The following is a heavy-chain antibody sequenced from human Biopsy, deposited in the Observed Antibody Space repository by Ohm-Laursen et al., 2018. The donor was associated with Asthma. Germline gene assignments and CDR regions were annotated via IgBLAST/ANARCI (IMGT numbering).Heavy chain of an antibody. CDR2: IIPIFGTP. V-gene: IGHV1-69*13. Sequence: GATVKISCKASGGTFNSDAISWVRQAPGQGPEWMGGIIPIFGTPSYAQNFQSRLTITADDSTSTVYMELSSLRSEDTAMYYCARSYCGGNCFSPFDYWGQGTLVTVSS. CDR1: GGTFNSDA. D-gene: IGHD2-21*01. CDR3: ARSYCGGNCFSPFDY. J-gene: IGHJ4*02.